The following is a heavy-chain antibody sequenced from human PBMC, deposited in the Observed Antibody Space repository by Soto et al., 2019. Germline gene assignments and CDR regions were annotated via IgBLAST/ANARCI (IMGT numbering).Heavy chain of an antibody. V-gene: IGHV3-11*01. CDR3: ARVSWREKYGMDV. CDR2: ITFSGNTV. Sequence: GGSLRLSCAASGFTFSDSYMSWIRQAPGKGLEWISYITFSGNTVYYADSLKGRFTISRDNAKNSPYPQMNRLRAEDTAVYYCARVSWREKYGMDVWGQGTTVTVSS. J-gene: IGHJ6*02. CDR1: GFTFSDSY.